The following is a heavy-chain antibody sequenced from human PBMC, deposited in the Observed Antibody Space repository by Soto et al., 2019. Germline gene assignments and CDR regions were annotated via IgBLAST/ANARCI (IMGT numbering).Heavy chain of an antibody. Sequence: EVQLVESGGGLVQPGGSLKLSCAASGFTFSGSAMHWVRQASGKGLEWVGRIRSKANSYATAYAGSVKGRFTISRDDSKNTAYLQMNSLKTEDTAVYYCTRAVAAAGTSQFDYWGQGTLVTVSS. CDR3: TRAVAAAGTSQFDY. J-gene: IGHJ4*02. CDR1: GFTFSGSA. D-gene: IGHD6-13*01. CDR2: IRSKANSYAT. V-gene: IGHV3-73*01.